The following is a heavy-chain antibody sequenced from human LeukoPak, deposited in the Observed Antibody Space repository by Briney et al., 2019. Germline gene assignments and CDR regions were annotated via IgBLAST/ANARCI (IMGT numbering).Heavy chain of an antibody. CDR3: ARGEMATISWFDP. D-gene: IGHD5-24*01. J-gene: IGHJ5*02. V-gene: IGHV1-69*13. CDR2: IIPIFGTA. CDR1: GYTFTSYA. Sequence: SVKVSCKASGYTFTSYAMNWVRQAPGQGLEWMGGIIPIFGTANYAQKFQGRVTITADESTSTAYMELSSLRSEDTAVYYCARGEMATISWFDPWGQGTLVTVSS.